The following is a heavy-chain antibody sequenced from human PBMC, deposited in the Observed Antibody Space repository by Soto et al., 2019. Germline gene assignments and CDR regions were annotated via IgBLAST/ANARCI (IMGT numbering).Heavy chain of an antibody. CDR1: GYTFTSYA. CDR2: INAGNGNT. D-gene: IGHD6-13*01. Sequence: EASVKVSCKASGYTFTSYAMHWVRQAPGQRLEWMGWINAGNGNTKYSQKFQGRVTITRDTSASTAYMELSSLRSEDTAVYYCARWALAARSDYYYYGMDVWGQGTTVTVSS. CDR3: ARWALAARSDYYYYGMDV. V-gene: IGHV1-3*01. J-gene: IGHJ6*02.